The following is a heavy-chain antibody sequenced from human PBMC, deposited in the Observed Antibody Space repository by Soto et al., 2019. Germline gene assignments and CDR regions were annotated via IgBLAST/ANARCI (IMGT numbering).Heavy chain of an antibody. CDR3: VGSSGYLEF. J-gene: IGHJ4*02. CDR1: GFNFRSYG. V-gene: IGHV3-64D*06. Sequence: GGSLRLSCSASGFNFRSYGMQWVRQAPGKGLEYVSAITGDGGSTFYADSVKGRFVISRDNSKNMFYLQMSSLRTEDTAVFYCVGSSGYLEFWGQGTLVTVSS. CDR2: ITGDGGST. D-gene: IGHD3-22*01.